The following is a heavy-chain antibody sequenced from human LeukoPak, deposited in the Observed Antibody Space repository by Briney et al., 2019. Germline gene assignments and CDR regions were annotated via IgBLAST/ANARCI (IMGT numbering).Heavy chain of an antibody. V-gene: IGHV3-74*01. CDR3: ARAPVLGYYGSGSYYNWELFDY. D-gene: IGHD3-10*01. CDR2: INSDGSST. CDR1: GFTFSSSW. Sequence: GGSLRLSCAASGFTFSSSWMHWVRQAPGKGLVWVSRINSDGSSTSYADSVKGRFTISRDNAKNTLYLQMNSLRAEDTAVYYCARAPVLGYYGSGSYYNWELFDYWGQGTLVTVSS. J-gene: IGHJ4*02.